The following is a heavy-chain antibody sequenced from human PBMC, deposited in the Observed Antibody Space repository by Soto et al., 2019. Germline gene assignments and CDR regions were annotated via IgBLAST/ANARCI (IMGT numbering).Heavy chain of an antibody. D-gene: IGHD6-19*01. CDR3: AKHGRWLVHFYYYGMYV. Sequence: EVQLLESGGGLVQPGGSLRLSCAASGFTFSSYAMSWVRQAPGQGLEWVSAISGSGGSTYYADSVKGRFTISRDNSKNTLYLQMNSLRAEDTAVYYCAKHGRWLVHFYYYGMYVWGQGTTVTVSS. CDR2: ISGSGGST. CDR1: GFTFSSYA. V-gene: IGHV3-23*01. J-gene: IGHJ6*02.